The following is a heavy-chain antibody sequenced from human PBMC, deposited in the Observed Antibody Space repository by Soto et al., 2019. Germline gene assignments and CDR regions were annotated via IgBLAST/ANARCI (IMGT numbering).Heavy chain of an antibody. CDR1: GFTFSSYA. D-gene: IGHD3-22*01. Sequence: GGALRLSCAASGFTFSSYAMSWVRHAPGKGLEWVSAISGSGGSTYYADSVKGRFTISRDNSKNTLYLQMNSLRAEDTAVYYCAKEPRLTYYYDSSGEYFDYWGQGTLVTVSS. CDR2: ISGSGGST. J-gene: IGHJ4*02. CDR3: AKEPRLTYYYDSSGEYFDY. V-gene: IGHV3-23*01.